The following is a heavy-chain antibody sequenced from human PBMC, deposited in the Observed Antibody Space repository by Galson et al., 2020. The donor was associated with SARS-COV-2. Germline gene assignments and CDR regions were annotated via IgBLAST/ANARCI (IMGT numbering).Heavy chain of an antibody. CDR2: IFSTDEK. CDR1: GFSLSNARMG. CDR3: ARATDYYDSSGYFINDAFDI. D-gene: IGHD3-22*01. J-gene: IGHJ3*02. V-gene: IGHV2-26*01. Sequence: SGPTLVKPTETLTLTCTVSGFSLSNARMGVSWIRQPPGKALEWLAHIFSTDEKSYSTSLKSRLTISKDTSKSQVVLTMTNMDPVDTATYYCARATDYYDSSGYFINDAFDIWGQGTMVTVSS.